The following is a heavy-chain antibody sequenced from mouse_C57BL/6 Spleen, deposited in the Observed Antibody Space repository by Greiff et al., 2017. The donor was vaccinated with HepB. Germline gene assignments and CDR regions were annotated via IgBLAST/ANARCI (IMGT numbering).Heavy chain of an antibody. Sequence: EVQLVESGGGLVKPGGSLKLSCAASGFTFSDYGMHWVRQAPEKGLEWVAYIISGSSTIYYADTVKGRFPISRDNAKNTLFLQMTSLRSEDTAMYYCARSPRASTMFTTHFDYWGQGTTLTVSS. V-gene: IGHV5-17*01. CDR2: IISGSSTI. J-gene: IGHJ2*01. CDR1: GFTFSDYG. CDR3: ARSPRASTMFTTHFDY. D-gene: IGHD2-2*01.